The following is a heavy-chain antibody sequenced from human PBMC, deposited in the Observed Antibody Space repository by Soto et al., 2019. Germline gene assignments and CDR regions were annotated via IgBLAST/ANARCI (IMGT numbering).Heavy chain of an antibody. CDR3: ARRRENWGLDY. Sequence: PSETLSLTCTVSGGSISSSSYYWGWIRQPPGKGLEWIGSIYYSGSTYYNPSLKSRVTISVDTSKNQFSLKLSSVTAADTAVYYCARRRENWGLDYWGQGTLVTVSS. D-gene: IGHD7-27*01. V-gene: IGHV4-39*01. CDR2: IYYSGST. CDR1: GGSISSSSYY. J-gene: IGHJ4*02.